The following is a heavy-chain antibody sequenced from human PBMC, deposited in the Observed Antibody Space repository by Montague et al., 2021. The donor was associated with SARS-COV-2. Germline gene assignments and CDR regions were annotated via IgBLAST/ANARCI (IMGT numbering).Heavy chain of an antibody. CDR2: IKRDRSEE. V-gene: IGHV3-7*01. CDR3: VRAKIYMDV. J-gene: IGHJ6*03. Sequence: SLRLSFSASGFLFGDYGMSWVRQAPGKGLEWVANIKRDRSEECYVDSVKGRFTVSRDNARNSLYLQMNSLRAEDTAVYYCVRAKIYMDVWGEGTTVAVSS. CDR1: GFLFGDYG.